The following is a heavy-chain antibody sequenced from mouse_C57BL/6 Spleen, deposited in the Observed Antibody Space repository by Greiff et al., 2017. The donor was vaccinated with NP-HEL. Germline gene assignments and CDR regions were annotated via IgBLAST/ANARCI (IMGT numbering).Heavy chain of an antibody. D-gene: IGHD1-1*01. Sequence: QVQLKQPGAELVRPGSSVKLSCKASGYTFTSYWMDWVKQRPGQGLEWIGNIYPSDSETNYNQKFKDKATLTVDKSSSTAYMQLSSLTSEDSAVYYCARGIYYGSSYFDYWGQGTTLTVSS. J-gene: IGHJ2*01. CDR3: ARGIYYGSSYFDY. V-gene: IGHV1-61*01. CDR2: IYPSDSET. CDR1: GYTFTSYW.